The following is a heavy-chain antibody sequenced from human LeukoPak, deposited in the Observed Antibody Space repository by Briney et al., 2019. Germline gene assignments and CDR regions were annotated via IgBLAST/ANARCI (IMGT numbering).Heavy chain of an antibody. CDR1: GFTFSSYN. J-gene: IGHJ3*02. Sequence: GGSLRLSCAASGFTFSSYNMNWVRQAPGKGLEWVSSISSSNSYKYYADSVKGRFTISRDNAKNSLYLQMNSLRAEDTAVYYCARDDYGGNSESDAFDILGQGTMVTVSS. V-gene: IGHV3-21*01. D-gene: IGHD4-23*01. CDR2: ISSSNSYK. CDR3: ARDDYGGNSESDAFDI.